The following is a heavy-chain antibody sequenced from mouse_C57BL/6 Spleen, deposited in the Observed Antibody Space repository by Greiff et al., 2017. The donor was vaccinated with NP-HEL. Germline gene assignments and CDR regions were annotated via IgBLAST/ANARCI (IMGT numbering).Heavy chain of an antibody. Sequence: QVQLQQPGAELVRPGSSVKLSCKASGYTFTSYWMHWVKQRPIQGLEWIGNIDPSDSETHYNQKFKDKDTLTVDKSYSTAYMQLSSLTSEDSAVYYCARDYGTPFAYWGQGTLVTVSA. D-gene: IGHD1-1*01. V-gene: IGHV1-52*01. CDR3: ARDYGTPFAY. J-gene: IGHJ3*01. CDR1: GYTFTSYW. CDR2: IDPSDSET.